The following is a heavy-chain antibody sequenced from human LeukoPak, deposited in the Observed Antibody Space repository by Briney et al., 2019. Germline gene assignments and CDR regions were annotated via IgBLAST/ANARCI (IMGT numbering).Heavy chain of an antibody. J-gene: IGHJ4*02. Sequence: GVSLSRSGAGSGFTCSSYAMRWVRPAPGQGLVGVLALSGGGGSTYYADQVKGRFTIARDNSKNTLYLQMNSLRAEDTAVYYCAKLFGPAAIGKRAHFDYWGQGTLVTVSS. CDR3: AKLFGPAAIGKRAHFDY. V-gene: IGHV3-23*01. CDR2: LSGGGGST. CDR1: GFTCSSYA. D-gene: IGHD2-2*01.